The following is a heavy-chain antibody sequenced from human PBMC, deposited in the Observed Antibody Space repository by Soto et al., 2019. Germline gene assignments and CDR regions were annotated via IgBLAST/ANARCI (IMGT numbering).Heavy chain of an antibody. CDR2: VTYDGRNA. J-gene: IGHJ4*02. D-gene: IGHD3-3*01. V-gene: IGHV3-30*18. Sequence: QVQLVESGGGVVQPGTSLRLSCEASGFMFSSYGMFWVRQAPGKGLEWVAVVTYDGRNAYYGESVKGRFTISRDNPNNRLYLEMNSLLAEDTAVYYCGKGKGVTRSGVVYFDYWGLGTALIVSS. CDR1: GFMFSSYG. CDR3: GKGKGVTRSGVVYFDY.